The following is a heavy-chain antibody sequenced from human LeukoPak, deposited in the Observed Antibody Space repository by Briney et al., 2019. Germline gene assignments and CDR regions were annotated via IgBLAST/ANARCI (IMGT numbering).Heavy chain of an antibody. V-gene: IGHV3-11*04. J-gene: IGHJ6*04. Sequence: PGGSLRLSCAASGFTFSDYYMSWIRQAPGKGLEWVSYISSSGSTIYYADSVKGRFTISRDNAKNSLYLQMNSLRAEDTAVHYCASVYSSSSRPDVWGKGTTVTVSS. CDR1: GFTFSDYY. D-gene: IGHD6-13*01. CDR3: ASVYSSSSRPDV. CDR2: ISSSGSTI.